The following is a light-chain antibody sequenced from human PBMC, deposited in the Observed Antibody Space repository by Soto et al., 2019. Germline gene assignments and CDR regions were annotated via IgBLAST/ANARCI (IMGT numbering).Light chain of an antibody. J-gene: IGLJ3*02. CDR3: SSYTSSTTRV. V-gene: IGLV2-14*01. CDR1: SSDVGGYNY. CDR2: EVT. Sequence: QSVLTQPGSVSGSPGQSITISCTGTSSDVGGYNYVSWYQQHPGKAPKVMIYEVTNRPSGVSNRFSGSKSGNTASLTISGLQAEDEADYYCSSYTSSTTRVFGGGTKLTVL.